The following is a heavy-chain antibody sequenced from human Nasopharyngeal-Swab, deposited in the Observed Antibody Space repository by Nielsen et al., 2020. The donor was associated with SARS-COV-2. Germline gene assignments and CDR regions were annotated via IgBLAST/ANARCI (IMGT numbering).Heavy chain of an antibody. CDR3: AKHQQPHDYGDSQDF. J-gene: IGHJ4*02. CDR2: ISGSGGST. CDR1: GFTFSSYA. Sequence: GESLKISCAASGFTFSSYAMSWVRQAPGKGLEWVSAISGSGGSTYYADSVKGRFTISRDNSKNTLYLQMNSLRAEDTAVYYCAKHQQPHDYGDSQDFWGQGTLVTVSS. D-gene: IGHD4-17*01. V-gene: IGHV3-23*01.